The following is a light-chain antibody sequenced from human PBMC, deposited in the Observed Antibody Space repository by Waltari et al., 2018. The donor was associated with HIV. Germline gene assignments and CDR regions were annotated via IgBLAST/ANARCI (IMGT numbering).Light chain of an antibody. CDR1: QSISSY. Sequence: DIQMTQSPSSLSASIGDRVTITCRASQSISSYLNWYQQKPGKAPKLLIYGASTLQSGVPSKFSGSGSGTDFTLIISSLQPEDFATYYCQQSYTTPRTFGQGTKLEIK. J-gene: IGKJ2*02. CDR3: QQSYTTPRT. V-gene: IGKV1-39*01. CDR2: GAS.